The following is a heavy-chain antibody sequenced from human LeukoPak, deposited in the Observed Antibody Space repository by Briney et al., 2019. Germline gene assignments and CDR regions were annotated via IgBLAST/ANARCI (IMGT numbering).Heavy chain of an antibody. V-gene: IGHV3-33*06. Sequence: PGRSLRLSCAASGFTFRSYGMHWVRQAPGKGLEWVAVIWYDGSNEYYADSVKGRFTISRDSSKNTLYLQMNSLRDEDTAVYYCAKATLYHDISGYYHLDYWGQGALVTVSS. CDR3: AKATLYHDISGYYHLDY. J-gene: IGHJ4*02. CDR2: IWYDGSNE. CDR1: GFTFRSYG. D-gene: IGHD3-22*01.